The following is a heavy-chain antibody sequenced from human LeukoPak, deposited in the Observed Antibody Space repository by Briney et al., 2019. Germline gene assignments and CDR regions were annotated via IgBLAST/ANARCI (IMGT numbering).Heavy chain of an antibody. CDR2: IWYDGSNK. CDR3: AKERAFGGVIVQDY. J-gene: IGHJ4*02. V-gene: IGHV3-33*06. D-gene: IGHD3-16*02. Sequence: GGSLRLSCAASGFTFSSYGMHWVRQAPGKGLEWVAVIWYDGSNKYYADSVKGRFTITRDNSKNTLYLQMNSLRAEDTAVYYCAKERAFGGVIVQDYWGQGTLVTVSS. CDR1: GFTFSSYG.